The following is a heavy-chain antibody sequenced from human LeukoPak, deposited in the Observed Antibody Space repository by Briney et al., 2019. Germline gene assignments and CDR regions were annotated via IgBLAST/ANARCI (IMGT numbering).Heavy chain of an antibody. CDR3: AKDARIFGVINYSDS. J-gene: IGHJ4*02. D-gene: IGHD3-3*01. Sequence: GGSLRLSCAASEFTFSSYTMHWVRQAPGTGLEWVSSISSSSSYIYYADSVKGRFTISRDNAKNSVFLEMNSLRVDDTAIYYCAKDARIFGVINYSDSWGQGTLVTVSS. V-gene: IGHV3-21*01. CDR2: ISSSSSYI. CDR1: EFTFSSYT.